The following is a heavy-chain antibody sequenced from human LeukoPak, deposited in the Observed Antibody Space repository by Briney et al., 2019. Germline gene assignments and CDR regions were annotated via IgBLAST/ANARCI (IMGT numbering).Heavy chain of an antibody. Sequence: GGSLRLSCAASGFTFSSYAMSWVRQAPGKGLEWVSAISGSGTSTYYADSVKGRFTISRDNSKNTLYLQMNSLRAEDTAVYYCARDQGYSYDWDAFDIWGRGTMVTVSS. CDR2: ISGSGTST. J-gene: IGHJ3*02. D-gene: IGHD5-18*01. CDR1: GFTFSSYA. V-gene: IGHV3-23*01. CDR3: ARDQGYSYDWDAFDI.